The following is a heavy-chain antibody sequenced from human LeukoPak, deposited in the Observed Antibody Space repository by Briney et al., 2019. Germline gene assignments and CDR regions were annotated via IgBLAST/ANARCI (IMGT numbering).Heavy chain of an antibody. CDR3: ARRKEIDY. J-gene: IGHJ4*02. CDR2: ISSSGSTI. CDR1: GFTFSSYS. V-gene: IGHV3-48*01. Sequence: GGSLRLSCAASGFTFSSYSMNWVRQAPGKGLEWVSSISSSGSTIYYADSVRGRFTISRGNAKNSLYLQMNSLRAEDTAVYYCARRKEIDYWGQGTLVTVSS.